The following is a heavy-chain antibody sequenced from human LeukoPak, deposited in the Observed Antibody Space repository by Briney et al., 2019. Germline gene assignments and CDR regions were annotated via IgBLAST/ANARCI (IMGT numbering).Heavy chain of an antibody. Sequence: ASVKVSCKASGYTFTGYYMHWVRQAPGQGLGWMGWINPNSGGTNYAQKFQGRVTMTRDTSISTAYMELSRLRSDDTAVYYCARDREQLRYFDWLPPNNWFDPWGQGTLVTVSS. CDR1: GYTFTGYY. V-gene: IGHV1-2*02. CDR3: ARDREQLRYFDWLPPNNWFDP. CDR2: INPNSGGT. D-gene: IGHD3-9*01. J-gene: IGHJ5*02.